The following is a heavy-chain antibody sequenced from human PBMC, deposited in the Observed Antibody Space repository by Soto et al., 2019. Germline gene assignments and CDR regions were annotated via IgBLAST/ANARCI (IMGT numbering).Heavy chain of an antibody. CDR3: AKVPYNSWNYLYFDY. D-gene: IGHD1-7*01. V-gene: IGHV3-23*01. CDR2: ISGSGGNT. Sequence: EVQMLESGGGLVQPGGSLRLSCAASGFTFSSYVMSWVHQAPGKGLEWVSAISGSGGNTYYADSVKGRFTISRDNSENTLYLQMNSLRAEDTAVYYCAKVPYNSWNYLYFDYWGQGTLVTVSS. J-gene: IGHJ4*02. CDR1: GFTFSSYV.